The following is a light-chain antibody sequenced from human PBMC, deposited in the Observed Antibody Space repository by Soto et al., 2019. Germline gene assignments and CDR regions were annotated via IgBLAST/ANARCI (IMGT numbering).Light chain of an antibody. J-gene: IGKJ2*01. V-gene: IGKV3-20*01. CDR2: GTS. CDR1: QSFRSNY. Sequence: ELVLTQSPGTLSLSPGERVTLSCRASQSFRSNYLAWYQQKPGQAPRLLIYGTSSRATGIPHRFSGSASGTDFTLTISRLEPEDFAVYYCQLYGNSRYTFGQGTKLEIK. CDR3: QLYGNSRYT.